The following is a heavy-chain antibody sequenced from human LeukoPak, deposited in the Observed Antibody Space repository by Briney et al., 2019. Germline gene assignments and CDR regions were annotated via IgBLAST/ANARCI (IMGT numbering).Heavy chain of an antibody. Sequence: GGSLRLSCAASGFTFSSYAMSWVRQAPGKGLEWVAVIWNDASNKYYADSVKGRFIISRDNSKNTLYLQMNSLRAEDTAVYSCARASGPFDYWGQGTLVTVSS. CDR2: IWNDASNK. J-gene: IGHJ4*02. V-gene: IGHV3-33*08. CDR1: GFTFSSYA. CDR3: ARASGPFDY. D-gene: IGHD3-10*01.